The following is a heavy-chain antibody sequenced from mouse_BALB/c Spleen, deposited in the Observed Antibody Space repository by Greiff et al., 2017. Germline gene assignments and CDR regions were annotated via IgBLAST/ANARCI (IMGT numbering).Heavy chain of an antibody. D-gene: IGHD2-10*02. CDR1: GFTFSSFG. J-gene: IGHJ3*01. Sequence: EVKVEESGGGLVQPGGSRKLSCAASGFTFSSFGMHWVRQAPEKGLEWVAYISSGSSTIYYADTVKGRFTISRDNPKNTLFLQMTSLRSEDTAMYYCATYGPFAYWGQGTLVTVSA. CDR3: ATYGPFAY. CDR2: ISSGSSTI. V-gene: IGHV5-17*02.